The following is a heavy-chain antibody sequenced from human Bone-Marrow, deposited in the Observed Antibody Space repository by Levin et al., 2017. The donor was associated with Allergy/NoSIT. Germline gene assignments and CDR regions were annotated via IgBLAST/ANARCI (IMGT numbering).Heavy chain of an antibody. D-gene: IGHD5-12*01. V-gene: IGHV3-33*01. CDR3: ARGSLGWLPTRFDY. CDR1: GFTFSSYG. J-gene: IGHJ4*02. CDR2: IWYDGSNK. Sequence: GGSLRLSCAASGFTFSSYGMHWVRQAPGKGLEWVAVIWYDGSNKYYADSVKGRFTISRDNSKNTLYLQMNSLRAEDTAVYYCARGSLGWLPTRFDYWGQGTLVTVSS.